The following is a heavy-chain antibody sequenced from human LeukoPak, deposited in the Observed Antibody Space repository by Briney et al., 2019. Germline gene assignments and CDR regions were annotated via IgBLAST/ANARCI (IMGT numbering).Heavy chain of an antibody. Sequence: PGGSLRLSCTASGFTFSDHAMHWVRQAPGKGLEWVTVISYHARDQFYADSVKGRFTVSRDNSKNILYLQMNSLRAEDSAVYYCVAQPCSGGRCYLDYRGQGTLVTVSS. CDR3: VAQPCSGGRCYLDY. J-gene: IGHJ4*02. D-gene: IGHD2-15*01. CDR2: ISYHARDQ. V-gene: IGHV3-30*04. CDR1: GFTFSDHA.